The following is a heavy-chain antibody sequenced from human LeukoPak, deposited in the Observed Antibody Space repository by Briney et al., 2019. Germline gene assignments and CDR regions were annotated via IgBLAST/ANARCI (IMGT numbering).Heavy chain of an antibody. CDR2: IFPGDSDT. CDR3: ARHMIYINLLTGPPTGWFDV. CDR1: GYSFSSFW. Sequence: GESLKISCKGSGYSFSSFWIAWVRQMPGRGLEWMGIIFPGDSDTKYSPSFQGQVTISADKSIDTAYLQWSSLKASDTAIYYCARHMIYINLLTGPPTGWFDVWGQGTLVTVSS. D-gene: IGHD3-9*01. J-gene: IGHJ5*02. V-gene: IGHV5-51*01.